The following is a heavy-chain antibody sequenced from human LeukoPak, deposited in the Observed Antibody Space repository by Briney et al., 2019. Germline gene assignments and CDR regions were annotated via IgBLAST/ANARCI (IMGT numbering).Heavy chain of an antibody. CDR2: IYYSGST. CDR3: ARVGSSYGLYNWFGP. D-gene: IGHD5-18*01. J-gene: IGHJ5*02. Sequence: PSETLSLTCTVSGGSISSYYWSWIRQPPGKGREWVGCIYYSGSTNYNPSLNSRVTISVDPSKNQFSLRLSSVTAADTAVYYRARVGSSYGLYNWFGPWGQGTLVTVAS. CDR1: GGSISSYY. V-gene: IGHV4-59*01.